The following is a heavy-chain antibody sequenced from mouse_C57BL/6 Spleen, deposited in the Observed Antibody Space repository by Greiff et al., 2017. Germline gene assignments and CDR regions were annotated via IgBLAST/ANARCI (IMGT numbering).Heavy chain of an antibody. D-gene: IGHD2-3*01. V-gene: IGHV1-64*01. CDR2: IHPNSGST. Sequence: VQLQQPGAELVKPGASVKLSCKASGYTFTSYWMHWVKQRPGQGLEWIGMIHPNSGSTNYNEKFKSKATLTVDKSSSTAYMQLSSLTSEDSAVYYCARMSDGYLFAYWGQGTLVTVSA. CDR1: GYTFTSYW. J-gene: IGHJ3*01. CDR3: ARMSDGYLFAY.